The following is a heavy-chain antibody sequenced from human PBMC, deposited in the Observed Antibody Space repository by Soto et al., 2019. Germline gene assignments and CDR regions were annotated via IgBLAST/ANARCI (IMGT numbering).Heavy chain of an antibody. D-gene: IGHD4-17*01. CDR1: GYSFPNYW. CDR2: IFPADSDA. Sequence: GESLKISCEASGYSFPNYWIGWVRQMPGKGLEWMGIIFPADSDARYSPSFLGQVTISADKSINTAYLQWRSLKASDTAMYYCARPYGDPYWGQGTLVTVSS. J-gene: IGHJ4*02. V-gene: IGHV5-51*01. CDR3: ARPYGDPY.